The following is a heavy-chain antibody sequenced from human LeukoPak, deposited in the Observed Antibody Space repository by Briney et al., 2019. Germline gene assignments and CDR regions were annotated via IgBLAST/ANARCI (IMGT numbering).Heavy chain of an antibody. D-gene: IGHD6-6*01. CDR1: GYTFTSYD. J-gene: IGHJ6*02. CDR2: MNPNSGNT. Sequence: ASVKVSCKASGYTFTSYDINWVRQATGQGLEWMGWMNPNSGNTGYAQKFQGRVTMTRNTSISTAYMELSSLRSEDTAVYYCARMGPGSSSYYYYGMDVWGQGTTVTVSS. V-gene: IGHV1-8*01. CDR3: ARMGPGSSSYYYYGMDV.